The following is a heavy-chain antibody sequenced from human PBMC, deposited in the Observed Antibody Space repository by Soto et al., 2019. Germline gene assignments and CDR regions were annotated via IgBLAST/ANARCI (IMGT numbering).Heavy chain of an antibody. D-gene: IGHD4-4*01. J-gene: IGHJ4*02. CDR2: ISGSGNYT. CDR3: AREGINNYNEYYFDS. CDR1: GFTFSSYS. Sequence: PGGSLRLSCAASGFTFSSYSMNSVRQAPGKGLEWVSSISGSGNYTHYADFLRGRFTISRDNAKTSLYLQMNSLRAEDTAVYYCAREGINNYNEYYFDSWGQGTVVTVSS. V-gene: IGHV3-21*01.